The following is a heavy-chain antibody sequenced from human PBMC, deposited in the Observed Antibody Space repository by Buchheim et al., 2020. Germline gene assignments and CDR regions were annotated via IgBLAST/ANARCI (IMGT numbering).Heavy chain of an antibody. CDR3: AKDGLGWELLVYYFDY. J-gene: IGHJ4*02. Sequence: QVQLVESGGGVVQPGRSLRLSCAASGFTFSSYGMHWVRQAPGKGLEWVAVISYDGSNKYYADSVKGRFTISRDNSKNTLYLKMNSLRAEDTAVYYCAKDGLGWELLVYYFDYWGQGTL. V-gene: IGHV3-30*18. CDR2: ISYDGSNK. CDR1: GFTFSSYG. D-gene: IGHD1-26*01.